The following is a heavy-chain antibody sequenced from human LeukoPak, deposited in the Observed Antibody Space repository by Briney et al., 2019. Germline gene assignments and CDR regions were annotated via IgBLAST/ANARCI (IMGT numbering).Heavy chain of an antibody. V-gene: IGHV3-21*01. CDR2: ISSSSSYI. CDR1: GFTFSSYS. Sequence: PGGSLRLSCAASGFTFSSYSMNWVRQAPGKGLEWVSSISSSSSYIYYADSVKGRFTISRDNAKNSLYLQMNSLRAEDTAVYYCAGNWNPYYYYMDVWGKGTTVTVSS. CDR3: AGNWNPYYYYMDV. J-gene: IGHJ6*03. D-gene: IGHD1-1*01.